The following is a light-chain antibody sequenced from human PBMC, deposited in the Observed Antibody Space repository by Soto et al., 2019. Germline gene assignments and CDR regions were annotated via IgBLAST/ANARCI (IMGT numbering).Light chain of an antibody. CDR2: DAS. Sequence: IQMTQSPSTLSTSLVDRVTITCRASQSINNWLAWYQQKPGKAPELLIYDASSLESGVPSRFSGSGSGTEFTLTISSLQPDDFATYYCQQYNGNFGPGTRVDIK. V-gene: IGKV1-5*01. J-gene: IGKJ3*01. CDR3: QQYNGN. CDR1: QSINNW.